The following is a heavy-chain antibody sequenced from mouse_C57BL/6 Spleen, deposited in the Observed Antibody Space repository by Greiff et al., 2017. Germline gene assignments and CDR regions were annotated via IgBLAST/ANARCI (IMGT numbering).Heavy chain of an antibody. CDR2: IHPTSGST. CDR3: APAYYYGSRETFDY. V-gene: IGHV1-64*01. CDR1: GYTFTSYW. D-gene: IGHD1-1*01. J-gene: IGHJ2*01. Sequence: QVQLQQPGAELVKPGASVKLSCKASGYTFTSYWMHWVKQRPGQGLEWIGMIHPTSGSTNYNAKFKSKATLTVDKSSSTAYMQLSSLTSEDSAVYYCAPAYYYGSRETFDYWGQGTTLTVSS.